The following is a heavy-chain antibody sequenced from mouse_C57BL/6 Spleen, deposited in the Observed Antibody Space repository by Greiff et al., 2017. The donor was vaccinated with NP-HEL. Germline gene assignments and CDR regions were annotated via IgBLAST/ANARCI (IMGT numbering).Heavy chain of an antibody. CDR3: ARDFISGDY. D-gene: IGHD1-1*01. CDR2: ISYDGSN. J-gene: IGHJ2*01. CDR1: GYSITSGYY. Sequence: EVQVVESGPGLVKPSQSPSLTCSVTGYSITSGYYWNWIRQFPGNKLEWMGYISYDGSNNYNPSLKNRISITRDTSKNQFFLKLNSVTTEDTATYYCARDFISGDYWGQGTTLTVSS. V-gene: IGHV3-6*01.